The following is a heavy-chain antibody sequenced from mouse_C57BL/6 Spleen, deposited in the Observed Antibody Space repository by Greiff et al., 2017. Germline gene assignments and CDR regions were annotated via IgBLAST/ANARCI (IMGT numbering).Heavy chain of an antibody. D-gene: IGHD1-1*01. CDR2: IHPNSGST. J-gene: IGHJ3*01. CDR3: AREGGSLTTVVEAWFAY. V-gene: IGHV1-64*01. CDR1: GYTFTSYW. Sequence: QVQLQQSGAELVKPGASVKLSCKASGYTFTSYWMHWVKQRPGQGLEWIGMIHPNSGSTNYNEKFKSKATLTVDKSSSTAYMQLSSLTSEDSAVYYCAREGGSLTTVVEAWFAYWGQGTLVTVSA.